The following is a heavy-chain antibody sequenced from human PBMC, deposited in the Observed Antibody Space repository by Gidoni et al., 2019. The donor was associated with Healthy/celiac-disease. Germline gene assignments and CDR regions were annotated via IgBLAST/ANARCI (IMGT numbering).Heavy chain of an antibody. CDR2: IKQDGSEK. CDR1: GFPFSSYW. V-gene: IGHV3-7*01. Sequence: EVQLVESGGGLVQPGVSLRLSCAASGFPFSSYWMSWVRQAPGKGLEWVANIKQDGSEKYYVDSVKGRFTISRDNAKNSLYLQMNSLRAEDTAVYYCARVIEGMWSAFDIWGQGTMVTVSS. J-gene: IGHJ3*02. D-gene: IGHD2-21*01. CDR3: ARVIEGMWSAFDI.